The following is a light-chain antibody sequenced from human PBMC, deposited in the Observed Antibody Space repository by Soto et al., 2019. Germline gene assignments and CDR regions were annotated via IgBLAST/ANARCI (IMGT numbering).Light chain of an antibody. Sequence: IQLTQSPSSLSASVGDRVTITCRASQGISSYLAWYKQKPGKAPKVLIYAASTLQSGVPSRFSGSGSGTDFTFTIRRLKAEDIATYFCQQYDSVFTFGQGTRLEIK. CDR3: QQYDSVFT. V-gene: IGKV1-9*01. J-gene: IGKJ5*01. CDR1: QGISSY. CDR2: AAS.